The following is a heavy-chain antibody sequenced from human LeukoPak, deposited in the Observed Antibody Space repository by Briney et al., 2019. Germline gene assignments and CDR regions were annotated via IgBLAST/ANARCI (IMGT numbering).Heavy chain of an antibody. CDR1: GGSFSGYY. V-gene: IGHV4-34*01. D-gene: IGHD3-22*01. J-gene: IGHJ5*02. CDR2: INHSGST. CDR3: ARGGYYDSSGQGFDP. Sequence: SETLSLTCAVYGGSFSGYYWSWIRQPPGKGLEWIGEINHSGSTNYNPSLKSRVTISVDTSKNQFSLKLSSVTAADTAAYYCARGGYYDSSGQGFDPWGQGTLVTVSS.